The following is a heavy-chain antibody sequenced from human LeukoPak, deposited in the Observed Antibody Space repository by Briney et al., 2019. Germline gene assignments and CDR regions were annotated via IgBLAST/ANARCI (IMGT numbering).Heavy chain of an antibody. CDR1: GGSFSGYY. Sequence: SETLSLTCAVYGGSFSGYYWSWIRQPPGKGLEWIGEINHSGSTNYNPSLKSRVTIAVDTSKTQFSLKLSFVTAADTAVYYCARGLAYFYGSGSLKFRWFDPWGQGTLVTVSS. CDR3: ARGLAYFYGSGSLKFRWFDP. V-gene: IGHV4-34*01. D-gene: IGHD3-10*01. J-gene: IGHJ5*02. CDR2: INHSGST.